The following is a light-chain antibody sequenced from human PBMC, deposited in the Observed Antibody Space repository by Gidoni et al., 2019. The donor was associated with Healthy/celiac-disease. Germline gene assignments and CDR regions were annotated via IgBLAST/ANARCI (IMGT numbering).Light chain of an antibody. V-gene: IGLV3-1*01. J-gene: IGLJ2*01. CDR2: QDS. CDR3: QAWDSSTGHVV. CDR1: KLGDKY. Sequence: SYELTQPPSVSVSPGQTASITCSGDKLGDKYACWYQQKQGQSPVLVIYQDSKRPSGIPERFSGSNSGNTATLTISGTQAMDEADYYCQAWDSSTGHVVFGGGTKLTVL.